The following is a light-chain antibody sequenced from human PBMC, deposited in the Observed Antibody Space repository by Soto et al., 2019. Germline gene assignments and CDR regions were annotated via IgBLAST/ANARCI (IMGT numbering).Light chain of an antibody. J-gene: IGKJ1*01. Sequence: DIPMTQSPSTLSASVGDIVTITCRASQSISNLLAWYQQKPGKAPKLLIYKASSLESGVPSRFSGSGSGTEFPLTSSSLQPVDFATYYLQQYSEHLWTFGQGTKVEIK. CDR3: QQYSEHLWT. CDR2: KAS. V-gene: IGKV1-5*03. CDR1: QSISNL.